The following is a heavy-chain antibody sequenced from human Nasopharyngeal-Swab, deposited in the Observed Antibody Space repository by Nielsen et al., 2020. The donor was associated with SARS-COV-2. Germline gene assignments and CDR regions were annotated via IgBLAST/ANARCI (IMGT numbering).Heavy chain of an antibody. Sequence: WVRHAPGQGLEWMGWINTITGNPTYPQRLTGRFVFSLDTSGSTAYLQISSLKAEDTAVYYCARAFVSSWPYYYYYGMDVWGQGTTVTVSS. D-gene: IGHD6-13*01. CDR3: ARAFVSSWPYYYYYGMDV. J-gene: IGHJ6*02. V-gene: IGHV7-4-1*02. CDR2: INTITGNP.